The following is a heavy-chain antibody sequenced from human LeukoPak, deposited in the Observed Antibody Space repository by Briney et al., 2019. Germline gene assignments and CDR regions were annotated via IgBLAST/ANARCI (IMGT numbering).Heavy chain of an antibody. D-gene: IGHD6-13*01. J-gene: IGHJ4*02. CDR1: GFTFSSYA. Sequence: GGSLRLSCAASGFTFSSYAMSWVRQAPGKGLEWVSAISGSGGSTYYADSVKGRFTISRDNSKNTLYLQMNSLRAEDTAVYYCAKDRGIAAAGTSFFDFWGQGTLVTVSS. CDR2: ISGSGGST. CDR3: AKDRGIAAAGTSFFDF. V-gene: IGHV3-23*01.